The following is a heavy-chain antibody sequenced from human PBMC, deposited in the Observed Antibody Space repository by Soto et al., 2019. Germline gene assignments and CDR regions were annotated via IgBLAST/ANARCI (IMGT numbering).Heavy chain of an antibody. J-gene: IGHJ4*02. Sequence: PGESLKISCKGSGYSFTSYWIGWVRQMPGKGLERMGIIYPGDSDTRYSPSFQGQVTISADTSKNQFSLKLSSVTAADTAVYYCVRGLEDYDYVWGVLWGQGTLVTVSS. CDR1: GYSFTSYW. CDR2: IYPGDSDT. V-gene: IGHV5-51*01. CDR3: VRGLEDYDYVWGVL. D-gene: IGHD3-16*01.